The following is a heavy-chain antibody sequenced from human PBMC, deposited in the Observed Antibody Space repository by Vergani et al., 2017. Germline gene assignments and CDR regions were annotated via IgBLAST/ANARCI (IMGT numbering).Heavy chain of an antibody. V-gene: IGHV3-66*01. J-gene: IGHJ4*02. Sequence: EVQLVESGGGGEKEGGKGRRKGEEEGGKGRSKEKSWGRQGPGRWRVGGSGIDGGGSTYYADSGKGRYTISRDNSKNTLYLQMNSLRAEDTAVDYCARGHNWNDACDYWGQGTLVTVSS. CDR1: GGKGRSKE. CDR2: IDGGGST. D-gene: IGHD1-20*01. CDR3: ARGHNWNDACDY.